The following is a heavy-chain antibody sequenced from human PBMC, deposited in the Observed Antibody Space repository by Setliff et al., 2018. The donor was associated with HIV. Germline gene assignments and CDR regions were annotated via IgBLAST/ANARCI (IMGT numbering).Heavy chain of an antibody. CDR3: ATPVTSRGYYYMDV. D-gene: IGHD4-17*01. CDR1: GGSISGGSYY. CDR2: IYQSGST. Sequence: SETLSLTCTVSGGSISGGSYYWSWIRQPAGKRLEWLGSIYQSGSTSYNPSLSSRLTISGDTSKNQVSLKLSSVTAADTAVYYCATPVTSRGYYYMDVWGKGTTVTVSS. V-gene: IGHV4-39*07. J-gene: IGHJ6*03.